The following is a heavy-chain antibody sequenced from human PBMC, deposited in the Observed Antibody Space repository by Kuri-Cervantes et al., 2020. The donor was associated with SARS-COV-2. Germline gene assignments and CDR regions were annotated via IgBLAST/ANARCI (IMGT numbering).Heavy chain of an antibody. CDR1: GFTFSDYY. J-gene: IGHJ3*02. D-gene: IGHD1-26*01. CDR2: ISSSGSTI. Sequence: GESLKISCAASGFTFSDYYMSWIRQAPGKGLEWVSYISSSGSTIYYADSVKGRFTISRDNAKNSLYLQMNSLRAEDTAVYYCAREGELRAFDIWCQGTMVTVSS. CDR3: AREGELRAFDI. V-gene: IGHV3-11*04.